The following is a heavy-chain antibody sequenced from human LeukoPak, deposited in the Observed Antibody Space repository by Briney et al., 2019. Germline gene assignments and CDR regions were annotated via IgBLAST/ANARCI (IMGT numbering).Heavy chain of an antibody. Sequence: PSQTLSLTCTVSGGSISSGGYYWSWIRQPPGKGLEWIGYIYHSGSTYYNPSLKSRVTISVDRSKNQFSLKLSSVTAADTAVYYCAGAGSSGYYYGFDPWGQGTLVTVSS. D-gene: IGHD3-22*01. CDR2: IYHSGST. CDR3: AGAGSSGYYYGFDP. V-gene: IGHV4-30-2*01. J-gene: IGHJ5*02. CDR1: GGSISSGGYY.